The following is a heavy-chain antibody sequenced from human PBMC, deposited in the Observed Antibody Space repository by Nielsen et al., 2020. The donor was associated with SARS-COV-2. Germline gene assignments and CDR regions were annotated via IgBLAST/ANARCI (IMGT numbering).Heavy chain of an antibody. CDR3: ARVDGHCSGGSCYSGGY. D-gene: IGHD2-15*01. CDR2: IIPIFGTA. J-gene: IGHJ4*02. CDR1: GGTFSRYG. V-gene: IGHV1-69*13. Sequence: SVKVSCKASGGTFSRYGISWVRQAPGQGLEWMGGIIPIFGTANYAQKFQGRVTITADESTSTAYMELSSLRSEDTAVYYCARVDGHCSGGSCYSGGYWGQGTLVTVSS.